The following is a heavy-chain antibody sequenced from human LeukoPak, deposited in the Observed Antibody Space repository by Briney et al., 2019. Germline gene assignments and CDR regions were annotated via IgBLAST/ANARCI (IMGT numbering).Heavy chain of an antibody. D-gene: IGHD3-3*01. CDR3: ARDWADFWSGYYYYYGMDV. CDR2: IKQDGSEK. J-gene: IGHJ6*02. V-gene: IGHV3-7*01. CDR1: GFTFSSYW. Sequence: GGSLRLSCTASGFTFSSYWMSWVRQAPGKGLEWVANIKQDGSEKYYVDSVKGRFTISRDNAKNSLYLQMNSLRAGDTAVYYCARDWADFWSGYYYYYGMDVWGQGTTVTVSS.